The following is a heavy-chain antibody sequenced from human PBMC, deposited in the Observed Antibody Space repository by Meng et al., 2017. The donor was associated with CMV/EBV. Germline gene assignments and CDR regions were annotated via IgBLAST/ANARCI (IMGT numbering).Heavy chain of an antibody. J-gene: IGHJ4*02. CDR3: AKTREGSSGYSDY. CDR1: GFTFSSYG. Sequence: GGSLRLSCAASGFTFSSYGMHWVRQAPGKGLEWVAFIRYDGSNKYYADSVKGRFTISRDNSKNTLYLQMNSLRAEDTAVYYCAKTREGSSGYSDYWGQGTLVPSPQ. CDR2: IRYDGSNK. V-gene: IGHV3-30*02. D-gene: IGHD3-22*01.